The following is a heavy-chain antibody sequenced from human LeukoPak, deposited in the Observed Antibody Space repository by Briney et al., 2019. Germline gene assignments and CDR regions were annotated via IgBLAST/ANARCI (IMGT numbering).Heavy chain of an antibody. V-gene: IGHV3-23*01. D-gene: IGHD2-2*03. J-gene: IGHJ3*02. CDR3: AKDLPGGVLDIVVVPAAISGAFDI. Sequence: GGSLRLSCAASGFTFSSYAMSWVRQAPGKGLEWVSAISGSGGSTYYADSVKGRFTISRDNSKNTLYLQMNSLRAEDTAVYYCAKDLPGGVLDIVVVPAAISGAFDIWGQGTMVTVSS. CDR1: GFTFSSYA. CDR2: ISGSGGST.